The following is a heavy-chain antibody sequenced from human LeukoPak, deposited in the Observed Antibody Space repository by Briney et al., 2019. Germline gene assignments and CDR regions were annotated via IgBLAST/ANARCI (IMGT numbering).Heavy chain of an antibody. CDR3: AKDQSSFCSRSSCYALHY. CDR2: ISSSGSII. D-gene: IGHD2-2*01. V-gene: IGHV3-48*01. Sequence: GGSLRLSCAASGFSFHSYGMNWVRQAPGKGLEWVSYISSSGSIIYYADSVKGRFTISRDNAKNSLSLQMNSLRAEDTAVYYCAKDQSSFCSRSSCYALHYWGQGTLVTVSS. J-gene: IGHJ4*02. CDR1: GFSFHSYG.